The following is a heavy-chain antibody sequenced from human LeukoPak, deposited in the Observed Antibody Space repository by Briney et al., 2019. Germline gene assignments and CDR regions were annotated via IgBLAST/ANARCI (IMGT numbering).Heavy chain of an antibody. CDR3: AKASGGSSWSNWFDP. V-gene: IGHV3-21*04. D-gene: IGHD6-13*01. Sequence: GSLRLSCAASGFTSSSYEMSWVRQAPGKGLGWVSSISSSSSYIYYADSVKGRFTISRDNAKNSLYLQMNSLRAEDTALYYCAKASGGSSWSNWFDPWGQGTLVTVSS. J-gene: IGHJ5*02. CDR2: ISSSSSYI. CDR1: GFTSSSYE.